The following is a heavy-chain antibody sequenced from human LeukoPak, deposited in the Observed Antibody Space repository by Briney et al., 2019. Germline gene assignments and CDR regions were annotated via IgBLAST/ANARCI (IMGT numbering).Heavy chain of an antibody. CDR3: AKAAYPRNIAPVVVAAAGPYFDY. D-gene: IGHD6-13*01. CDR1: VFTFSSYS. V-gene: IGHV3-23*01. CDR2: ISGNGGST. Sequence: GGSLGLSCAASVFTFSSYSMSWVREAPGKGLEGGSAISGNGGSTYYADAVKGRFTISRDNSKNTLYLQMNSLKAEDTAVYYCAKAAYPRNIAPVVVAAAGPYFDYWGQGTLVTVSS. J-gene: IGHJ4*02.